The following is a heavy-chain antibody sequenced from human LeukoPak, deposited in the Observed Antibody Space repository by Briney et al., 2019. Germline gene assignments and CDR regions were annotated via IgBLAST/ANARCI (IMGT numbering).Heavy chain of an antibody. CDR3: ARDDLHGDLDFDY. Sequence: ASVKVSCMASGYTFISYGISWVRQAPGQGLEWMGWISGYNGNTNYAQKFQGRVTMTTDTSTSTAYMELRSLRADDTAVYYCARDDLHGDLDFDYWGQGTLVTVSS. D-gene: IGHD4-17*01. CDR2: ISGYNGNT. J-gene: IGHJ4*02. CDR1: GYTFISYG. V-gene: IGHV1-18*04.